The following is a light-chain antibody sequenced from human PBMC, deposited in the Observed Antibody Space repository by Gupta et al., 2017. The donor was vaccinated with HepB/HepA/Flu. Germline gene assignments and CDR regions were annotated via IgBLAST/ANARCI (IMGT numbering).Light chain of an antibody. CDR1: QRISSW. V-gene: IGKV1-5*03. Sequence: DIQLTQSPSTLSASVGDRVTITCRASQRISSWLAWYQQKPGKAPKLLIYKASSLESGVPSRFSGSGSGTEFTLTISSLQPDDVATYYCQQAKRDRTFGGGTKVEIK. J-gene: IGKJ4*02. CDR2: KAS. CDR3: QQAKRDRT.